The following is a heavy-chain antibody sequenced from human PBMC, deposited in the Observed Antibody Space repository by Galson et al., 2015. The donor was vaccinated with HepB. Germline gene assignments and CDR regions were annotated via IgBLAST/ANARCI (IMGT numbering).Heavy chain of an antibody. CDR2: INPSGGST. J-gene: IGHJ5*02. CDR3: ASSQGGNWFDP. V-gene: IGHV1-46*01. CDR1: GYTFTSYY. D-gene: IGHD1-26*01. Sequence: SVKVSCKASGYTFTSYYMHWVRQAPGQGLEWMGVINPSGGSTSYAQKFQGRVTMTRDTSTSTVYMELSSLRSEDTAVYYCASSQGGNWFDPWGQGTLVTVSS.